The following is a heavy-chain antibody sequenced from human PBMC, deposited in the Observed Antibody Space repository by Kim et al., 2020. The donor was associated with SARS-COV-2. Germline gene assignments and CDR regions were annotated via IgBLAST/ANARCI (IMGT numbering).Heavy chain of an antibody. CDR1: GFTFSNAW. Sequence: GGSLRLSCAASGFTFSNAWMSWVRQAPGKGLEWVGRIKSKTDGGTTDYAAPVKGRFTISRDDSKNTLYLQMNSLKTEDTAVYYCTLRITIFGVVHDPWGQGTLVTVSS. J-gene: IGHJ5*02. D-gene: IGHD3-3*01. CDR3: TLRITIFGVVHDP. V-gene: IGHV3-15*01. CDR2: IKSKTDGGTT.